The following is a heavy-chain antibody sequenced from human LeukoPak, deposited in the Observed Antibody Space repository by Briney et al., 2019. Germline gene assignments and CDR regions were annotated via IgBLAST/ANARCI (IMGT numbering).Heavy chain of an antibody. J-gene: IGHJ4*02. CDR2: INHRGST. V-gene: IGHV4-34*01. D-gene: IGHD3-22*01. Sequence: SETLSLTCAVYGGSFSGYYWSWIRQPPGKGLEWIGEINHRGSTNYNPSLRSRVTISVDTSKNQFSLKLSSVTAADTAVYYCARLDSSGYYYLFDYWGQGTLVTVSS. CDR3: ARLDSSGYYYLFDY. CDR1: GGSFSGYY.